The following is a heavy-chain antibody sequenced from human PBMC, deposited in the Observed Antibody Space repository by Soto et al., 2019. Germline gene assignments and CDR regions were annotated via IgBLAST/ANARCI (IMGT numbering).Heavy chain of an antibody. CDR3: AGDGGLRLAEWYFDL. V-gene: IGHV3-33*01. CDR2: IWYDGSNK. Sequence: QVQLVESGGGVVQPGRSLRLSCAASGFTFSSYGMHWVRQAPGKGLEWVAVIWYDGSNKYYADSVKGRFTISRDNSKNTLYLQMNSLRAEDTAVYYCAGDGGLRLAEWYFDLWGRGTLVTVSS. CDR1: GFTFSSYG. J-gene: IGHJ2*01. D-gene: IGHD3-16*01.